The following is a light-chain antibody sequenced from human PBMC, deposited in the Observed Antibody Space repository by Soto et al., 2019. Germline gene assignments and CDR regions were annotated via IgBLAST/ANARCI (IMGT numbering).Light chain of an antibody. CDR3: PKNYLTTYP. Sequence: DIQMTQSPSSLSASVGDRVTITCRPSQSITNYLNWYQQKPGKASKLLIYAASTLQSGVPSRFSGSASGTAFTLTISSLKPDDFATYYCPKNYLTTYPLGLGTK. CDR1: QSITNY. J-gene: IGKJ2*01. CDR2: AAS. V-gene: IGKV1-39*01.